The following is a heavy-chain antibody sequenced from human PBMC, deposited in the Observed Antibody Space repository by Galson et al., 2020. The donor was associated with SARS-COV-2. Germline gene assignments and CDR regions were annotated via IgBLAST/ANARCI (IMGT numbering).Heavy chain of an antibody. V-gene: IGHV3-49*04. J-gene: IGHJ6*03. Sequence: GGSLRLSCTTSGFTFGEYAMSWVRQAPGKGLEWVGFIRTKTYGGTTEYAASVRGRFSISRDDYRGIASLQMNSLKTLDTAIYYCTRVKVVVGDTPTGYFYYMDVWGKGTTVTVSS. CDR2: IRTKTYGGTT. CDR1: GFTFGEYA. CDR3: TRVKVVVGDTPTGYFYYMDV. D-gene: IGHD2-15*01.